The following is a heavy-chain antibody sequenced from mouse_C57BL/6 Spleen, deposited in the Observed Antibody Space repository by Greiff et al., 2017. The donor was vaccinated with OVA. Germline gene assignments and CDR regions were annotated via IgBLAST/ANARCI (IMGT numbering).Heavy chain of an antibody. CDR2: ISYDGSN. CDR3: ARWGVPYWYFDV. V-gene: IGHV3-6*01. Sequence: EVQLVESGPGLVKPSQSLSLTCSVTGYSITSGYYWNWIRQFPGNKLEWMGYISYDGSNNYNPSLKNRISITRDTSKNQFFLKLNSVTTEDTATYYCARWGVPYWYFDVWGTGTTVTVSS. CDR1: GYSITSGYY. D-gene: IGHD5-1*01. J-gene: IGHJ1*03.